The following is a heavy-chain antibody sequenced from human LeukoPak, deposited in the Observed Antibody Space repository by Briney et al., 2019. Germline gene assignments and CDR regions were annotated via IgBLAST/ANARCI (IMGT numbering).Heavy chain of an antibody. V-gene: IGHV4-30-4*01. CDR3: ARVVGGTRRILGYWFFDL. Sequence: SQTLSLTCTVSEVSISSGDYYWSWVRQPPGKGLEWFGFIYYNNNTYYNPSLKSRVTISLDTSTTNFSLMLSSVSAADTAVYFCARVVGGTRRILGYWFFDLWGRGTLVTVSS. CDR2: IYYNNNT. D-gene: IGHD2-21*01. CDR1: EVSISSGDYY. J-gene: IGHJ2*01.